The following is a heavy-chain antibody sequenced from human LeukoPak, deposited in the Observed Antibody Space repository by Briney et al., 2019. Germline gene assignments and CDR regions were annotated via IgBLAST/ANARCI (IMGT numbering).Heavy chain of an antibody. CDR2: IKQDGSEK. J-gene: IGHJ4*02. CDR3: ARDWKTYYYDTLDY. Sequence: PGGSLRLSCAASGFTFSSYWMSWVRQAPGKGLEWVANIKQDGSEKYYVDSVKGRFTISRDNAKNSLYLQMNSLRAEDTAVYYCARDWKTYYYDTLDYWGQGTLVTVSS. CDR1: GFTFSSYW. D-gene: IGHD3-22*01. V-gene: IGHV3-7*01.